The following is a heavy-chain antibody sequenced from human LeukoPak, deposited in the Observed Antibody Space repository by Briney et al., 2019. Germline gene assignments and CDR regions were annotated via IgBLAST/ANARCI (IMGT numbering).Heavy chain of an antibody. D-gene: IGHD3-10*01. Sequence: PGGSLRLSCTVSGFTVSSNSWSWVRQAPGKGLEWVSFIYSGGNTHYSDSVKGRFTISRDNSKNTLYLQMNSLRAEDTAVYYCAKTSSVPVRHGEDAFDIWGQGTMVTVSS. CDR2: IYSGGNT. J-gene: IGHJ3*02. CDR1: GFTVSSNS. CDR3: AKTSSVPVRHGEDAFDI. V-gene: IGHV3-53*01.